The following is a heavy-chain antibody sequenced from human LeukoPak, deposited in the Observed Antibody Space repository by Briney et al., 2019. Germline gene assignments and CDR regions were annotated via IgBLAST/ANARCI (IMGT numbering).Heavy chain of an antibody. V-gene: IGHV3-21*04. Sequence: PGGSLRLSCEASGFTFNTYSMNWARQAPGKGLEWVSSIDSSGGYMFYADSVKGRFIISRDNAKDSLYLQMNSLRAEDTAVYYCAKDTVLLWFGDHYWGQGTLVTVSS. J-gene: IGHJ4*02. CDR3: AKDTVLLWFGDHY. CDR1: GFTFNTYS. CDR2: IDSSGGYM. D-gene: IGHD3-10*01.